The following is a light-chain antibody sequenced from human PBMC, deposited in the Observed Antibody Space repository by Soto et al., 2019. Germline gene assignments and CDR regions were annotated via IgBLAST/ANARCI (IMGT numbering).Light chain of an antibody. CDR1: SSNIGAGHD. Sequence: QSVLTQPPSVSGAPGQRVTISCTGSSSNIGAGHDVHWYQQLPGTAPKLLIYGNGNRPSGVPDRFSGSKSGTSASLAITGLQAEDEADYYGISYTGSSTSYVFGSGTKVTVL. J-gene: IGLJ1*01. CDR2: GNG. CDR3: ISYTGSSTSYV. V-gene: IGLV1-40*01.